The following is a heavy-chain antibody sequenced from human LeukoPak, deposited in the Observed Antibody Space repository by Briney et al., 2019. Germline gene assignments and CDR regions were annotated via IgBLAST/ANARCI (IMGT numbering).Heavy chain of an antibody. CDR1: GFTVSSNY. V-gene: IGHV3-53*01. Sequence: GGSLRLSCAASGFTVSSNYMSWVRQAPGKGLEWVSVIYSGGSTYYADSVKGRFTISRDNSKNTLHLQMNSLRAEDTAVYYCARSNGWLQPCDYWGQGTLVTVSS. J-gene: IGHJ4*02. D-gene: IGHD5-24*01. CDR3: ARSNGWLQPCDY. CDR2: IYSGGST.